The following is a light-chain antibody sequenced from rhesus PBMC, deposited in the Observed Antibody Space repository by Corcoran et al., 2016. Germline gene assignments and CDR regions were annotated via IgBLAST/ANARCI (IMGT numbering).Light chain of an antibody. Sequence: DIVMTQSPDSLAVSLGERVTINCKSSQSLLYSSNNKNFLAWYQQKLVQAPKLLIYWASTRESGVPNRFSGRGSGTDFTLTISGLQAEDVAVYYCQQYYSTPYSFGQGTKVEIK. J-gene: IGKJ2*01. CDR2: WAS. CDR1: QSLLYSSNNKNF. V-gene: IGKV4-1*01. CDR3: QQYYSTPYS.